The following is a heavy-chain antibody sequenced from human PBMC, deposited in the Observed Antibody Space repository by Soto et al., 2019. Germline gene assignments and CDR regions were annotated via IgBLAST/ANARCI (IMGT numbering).Heavy chain of an antibody. CDR1: GGSFSVYY. V-gene: IGHV4-34*01. J-gene: IGHJ6*02. Sequence: SETLSLTCAVYGGSFSVYYWTWIRQPPGKGLEWIGEINHSGSTNYNPSLKSRVTISVDTSKNQFSLNLSSVTAADTAVYYCARGDDYYGMDVWGQGTTVTVS. CDR3: ARGDDYYGMDV. CDR2: INHSGST.